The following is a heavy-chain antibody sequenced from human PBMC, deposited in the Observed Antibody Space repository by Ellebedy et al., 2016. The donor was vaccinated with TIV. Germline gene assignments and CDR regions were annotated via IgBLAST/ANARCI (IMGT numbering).Heavy chain of an antibody. CDR3: AREGASAGADYFDY. CDR2: VNPGGGRT. J-gene: IGHJ4*02. Sequence: AASVKVSCKASGFTFTSYYIHWVRQAPGPGLEWMGRVNPGGGRTKFAPNFQGRLTMTRDTSTSEVYMEVRSLRSDDTAVYYCAREGASAGADYFDYWGQGTLVIVSS. V-gene: IGHV1-46*01. D-gene: IGHD1-26*01. CDR1: GFTFTSYY.